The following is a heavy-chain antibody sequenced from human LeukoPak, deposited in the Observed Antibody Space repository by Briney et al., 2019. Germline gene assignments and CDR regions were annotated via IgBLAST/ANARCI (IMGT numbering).Heavy chain of an antibody. CDR3: ARIPYCSSTSCYGDY. J-gene: IGHJ4*02. D-gene: IGHD2-2*01. CDR2: ISAYNGNT. Sequence: ASVKVSCKASGYTFTSYGISWVRQAPGQGLEWMGWISAYNGNTNYAQKLQGRVTMTTDTSTSTAYMELRSLRSEDTAVYYCARIPYCSSTSCYGDYWGQGTLVTVSS. V-gene: IGHV1-18*01. CDR1: GYTFTSYG.